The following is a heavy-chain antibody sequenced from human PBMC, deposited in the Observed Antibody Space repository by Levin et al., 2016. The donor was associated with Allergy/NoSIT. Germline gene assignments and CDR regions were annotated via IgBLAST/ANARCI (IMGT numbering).Heavy chain of an antibody. Sequence: GESLKISCAASGFTFSSYGMHWVRQAPGKGLEWVAVIWYDGSNKYYADSVKGRFTISRDNSKNTLYLQMNSLRAEDTAVYYCGGVISGLVITNWGQGTLVTVSS. D-gene: IGHD3/OR15-3a*01. CDR2: IWYDGSNK. CDR1: GFTFSSYG. CDR3: GGVISGLVITN. V-gene: IGHV3-33*01. J-gene: IGHJ4*02.